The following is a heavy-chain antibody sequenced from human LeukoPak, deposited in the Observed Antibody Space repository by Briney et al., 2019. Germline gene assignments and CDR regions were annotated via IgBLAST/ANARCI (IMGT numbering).Heavy chain of an antibody. D-gene: IGHD2-15*01. CDR2: IYYSGST. Sequence: SETLSLTCTVSGGSISSYYWSWIRQPPGKGLEWIGYIYYSGSTNYNPSLKSRVTITVDTSKNQFSLKLSSVTAADTAVYYCAKDFQSGASDYWGQGTLVTVSS. CDR1: GGSISSYY. J-gene: IGHJ4*02. CDR3: AKDFQSGASDY. V-gene: IGHV4-59*12.